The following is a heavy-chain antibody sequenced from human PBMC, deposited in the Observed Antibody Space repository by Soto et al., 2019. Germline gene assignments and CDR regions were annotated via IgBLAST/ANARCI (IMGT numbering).Heavy chain of an antibody. CDR3: ASFPSHSGWSSLNWFDP. V-gene: IGHV1-69*13. D-gene: IGHD6-19*01. CDR2: IIPIFGTA. Sequence: GASVKVSCKASGGTFSSYGISWVRQAPGQGLEWMGGIIPIFGTANYAQKFQGRVTITADESTSTAYMELSSLRSEDTAVYYCASFPSHSGWSSLNWFDPWGQGTLVTVSS. J-gene: IGHJ5*02. CDR1: GGTFSSYG.